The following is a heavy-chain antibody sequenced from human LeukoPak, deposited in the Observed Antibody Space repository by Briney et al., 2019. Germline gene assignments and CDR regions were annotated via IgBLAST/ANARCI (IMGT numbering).Heavy chain of an antibody. CDR3: APRGSSSSPLPDMDV. Sequence: ASVKVSCKASGYTFINYYMHWVRQPPGQGLEWMGIIDPGSGCTTYAQKLQGRVTMTRETSTSTAYMELSRLRSQDTAIYYCAPRGSSSSPLPDMDVWGQGTKVTVSS. V-gene: IGHV1-46*04. CDR1: GYTFINYY. CDR2: IDPGSGCT. D-gene: IGHD6-13*01. J-gene: IGHJ6*02.